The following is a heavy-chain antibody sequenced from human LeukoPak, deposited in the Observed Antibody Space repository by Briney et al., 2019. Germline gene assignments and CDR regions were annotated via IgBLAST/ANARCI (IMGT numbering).Heavy chain of an antibody. D-gene: IGHD6-19*01. CDR3: ARDRSGGGWDYGMDV. CDR2: ISSSSSYI. V-gene: IGHV3-21*01. Sequence: GGSLRLSCAASGFTFSSYSMNWVRQAPGKGLEWVSSISSSSSYIYYADSLKGRFTISRDNAKNSLYLQMNSLRAEDTAVYYCARDRSGGGWDYGMDVWGQGTTVTVSS. CDR1: GFTFSSYS. J-gene: IGHJ6*02.